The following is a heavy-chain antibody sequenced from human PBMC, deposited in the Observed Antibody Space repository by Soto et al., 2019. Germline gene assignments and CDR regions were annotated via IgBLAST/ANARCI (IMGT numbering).Heavy chain of an antibody. V-gene: IGHV1-69*06. J-gene: IGHJ5*02. CDR1: GGTFSSYA. Sequence: SVKVSCKASGGTFSSYAISWVRQAPGQGLEWMVGIIPIFGTANYAQKFQGRVTITADKSTSTAYMELSSLRSEDTAVYYCAREEYDYVWGSYRNWFDPWGQGTLVTVSS. CDR2: IIPIFGTA. D-gene: IGHD3-16*01. CDR3: AREEYDYVWGSYRNWFDP.